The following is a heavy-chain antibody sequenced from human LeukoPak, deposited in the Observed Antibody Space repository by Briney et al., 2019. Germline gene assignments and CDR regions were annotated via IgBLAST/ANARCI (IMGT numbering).Heavy chain of an antibody. V-gene: IGHV3-30*04. Sequence: QAGGSLRLSCAASGFTFSSYAMQWVRQAPGKGLEWVAVISYDGSNKYYADSVKGRFTISRDNSKNTLYLQMNSLRAEDTAVYYCARDFSKVVAATLGVDYWGQGTLVTVSS. CDR3: ARDFSKVVAATLGVDY. CDR1: GFTFSSYA. D-gene: IGHD2-15*01. J-gene: IGHJ4*02. CDR2: ISYDGSNK.